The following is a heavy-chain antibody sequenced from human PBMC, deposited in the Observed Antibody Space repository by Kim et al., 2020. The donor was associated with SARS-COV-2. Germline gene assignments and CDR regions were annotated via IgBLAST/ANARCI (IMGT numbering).Heavy chain of an antibody. CDR3: ATGFVEMATNPAYDY. J-gene: IGHJ4*02. Sequence: ASVKVSCKVSGYTLTELSMHWVRQAPGKGLEWMGGFDPEDGETIYAQKFQGRVTMTEDTSTDTAYMELSSLRSEDTAVYYCATGFVEMATNPAYDYWGQGTLVTVSS. D-gene: IGHD5-12*01. V-gene: IGHV1-24*01. CDR2: FDPEDGET. CDR1: GYTLTELS.